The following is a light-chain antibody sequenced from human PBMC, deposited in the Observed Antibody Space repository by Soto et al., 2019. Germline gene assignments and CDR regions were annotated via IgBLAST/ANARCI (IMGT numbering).Light chain of an antibody. CDR2: DAS. CDR1: QSVSNNY. CDR3: QQRSNPVT. Sequence: EIVLTQSPGTLSLSPWERATLSCRASQSVSNNYLAWYQQKPGHAPRLLIYDASNRATGIPARFSGSGSGTDFTLTISSLEPEDFAVYYCQQRSNPVTFGPGTKVDIK. V-gene: IGKV3-11*01. J-gene: IGKJ3*01.